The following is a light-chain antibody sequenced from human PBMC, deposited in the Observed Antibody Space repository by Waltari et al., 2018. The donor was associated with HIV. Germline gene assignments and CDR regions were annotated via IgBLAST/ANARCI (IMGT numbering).Light chain of an antibody. CDR1: PSHIGTNG. CDR2: SNN. Sequence: QSALTQPPSVSGTPGQRVSNSCSGSPSHIGTNGVNWYPHPPGKAPKLLIYSNNQRPSGVPDLFSGSMSGTSASLAISGLQFDDEADYYCAAWDDTLNGHVIFGGGTKVTVL. J-gene: IGLJ2*01. V-gene: IGLV1-44*01. CDR3: AAWDDTLNGHVI.